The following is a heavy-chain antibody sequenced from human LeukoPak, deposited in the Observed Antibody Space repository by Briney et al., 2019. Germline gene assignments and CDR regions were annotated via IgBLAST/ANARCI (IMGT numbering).Heavy chain of an antibody. CDR3: ARVYYFASSGYYFPPDY. CDR1: GYTLTSYG. V-gene: IGHV1-18*01. CDR2: ISAYNGNT. J-gene: IGHJ4*02. D-gene: IGHD3-22*01. Sequence: ASVKVSCKASGYTLTSYGISWVRQAPGQGLEWMGWISAYNGNTNYAQKLQGRVTITSNTSINTAYMELSSLRSEDTAMYYCARVYYFASSGYYFPPDYWGQGTLVTVSS.